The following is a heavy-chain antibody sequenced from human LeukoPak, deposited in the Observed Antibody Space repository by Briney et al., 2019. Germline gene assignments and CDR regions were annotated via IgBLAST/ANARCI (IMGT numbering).Heavy chain of an antibody. CDR3: ATWIFDFDY. CDR1: GFTFSSYA. D-gene: IGHD3-3*01. J-gene: IGHJ4*02. CDR2: ISYDGSNK. V-gene: IGHV3-30*04. Sequence: PGRSLRLSCAASGFTFSSYAMHWVRQAPGKGLEWVAVISYDGSNKYYADSVKGRFTISRDNSKNTLYLQMNSLRAEDTAVYYCATWIFDFDYWGQGTLVTVSS.